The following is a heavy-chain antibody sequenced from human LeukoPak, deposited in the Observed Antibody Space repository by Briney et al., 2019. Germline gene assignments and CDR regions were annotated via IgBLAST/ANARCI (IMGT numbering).Heavy chain of an antibody. Sequence: KPSETLSLTCTVSGGSISSGGYYWSWIRQPPGKGLEWIGYIYHSGSTYYNPSLKSRVTISVDRSKNQFSLKLSSVTAADTAVYYCARDTGIAVAGTGGSWFDPWGQGTLVTVSS. CDR2: IYHSGST. V-gene: IGHV4-30-2*01. J-gene: IGHJ5*02. CDR3: ARDTGIAVAGTGGSWFDP. D-gene: IGHD6-19*01. CDR1: GGSISSGGYY.